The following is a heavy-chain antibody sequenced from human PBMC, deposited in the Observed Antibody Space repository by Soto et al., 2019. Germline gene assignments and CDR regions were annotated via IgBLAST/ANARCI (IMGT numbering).Heavy chain of an antibody. CDR1: GYSVSSSDYY. D-gene: IGHD2-15*01. V-gene: IGHV4-39*01. CDR2: MFYSGLT. CDR3: APLSVSLSGPYGIHV. J-gene: IGHJ6*02. Sequence: ETLSLNCSVSGYSVSSSDYYWAWIRQPPGKGLEWIGSMFYSGLTYYNPSLKSRVTLSVDTSKNQFSVRLNSVTAADTAVYYCAPLSVSLSGPYGIHVWGQGTTVTVSS.